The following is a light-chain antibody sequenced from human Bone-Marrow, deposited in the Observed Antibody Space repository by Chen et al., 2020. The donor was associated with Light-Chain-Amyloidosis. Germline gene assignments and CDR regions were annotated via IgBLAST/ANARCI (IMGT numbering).Light chain of an antibody. CDR2: GSS. CDR1: QTISSNY. V-gene: IGKV3-20*01. J-gene: IGKJ4*01. CDR3: QQYGTSPLT. Sequence: EIVLTQSPGTLSLSPGEGANLPCRASQTISSNYLPWYQQKFGQAPRLLIYGSSSRATGIPDRFTGSGSGTDFTLTINRLEPEDFAMYYCQQYGTSPLTFGEGTKVEIK.